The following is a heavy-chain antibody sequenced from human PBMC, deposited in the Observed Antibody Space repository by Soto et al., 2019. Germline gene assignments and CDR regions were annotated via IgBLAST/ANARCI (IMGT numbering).Heavy chain of an antibody. CDR3: AKDLGLDASASYPYH. D-gene: IGHD3-10*01. CDR1: GLTFSSFG. Sequence: QVHLVESGGGVVQPGRSLRLSCAASGLTFSSFGMHWLRLTQGKGLEWLAVISYDGSHKLHADSVQGRFTISRDNSKNTVSLQMNSLRTEDTAVYYCAKDLGLDASASYPYHWGQGTLVTVSS. V-gene: IGHV3-30*18. J-gene: IGHJ5*02. CDR2: ISYDGSHK.